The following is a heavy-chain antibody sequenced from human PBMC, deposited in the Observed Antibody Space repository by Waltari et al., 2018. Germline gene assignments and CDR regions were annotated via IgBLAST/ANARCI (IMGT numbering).Heavy chain of an antibody. CDR3: ARFSKSANWIDP. Sequence: QLQLQESGPGLVKPSETLSLTCTVSGGSISSSGSYWGWIRQPPGKGLVWIGSISYSGITYYNTSLMRGVTISVDTSKNQFSLKLTSVIAAETAVFYCARFSKSANWIDPWGQGTLVTVSS. D-gene: IGHD3-3*02. CDR1: GGSISSSGSY. J-gene: IGHJ5*02. CDR2: ISYSGIT. V-gene: IGHV4-39*01.